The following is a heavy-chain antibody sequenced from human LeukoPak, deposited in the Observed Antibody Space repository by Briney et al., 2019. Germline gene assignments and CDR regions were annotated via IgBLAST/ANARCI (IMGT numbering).Heavy chain of an antibody. Sequence: SETLSLTCTVSGGSISSYYWSWIRQPPGKGLEWIGYISYSGSATYNPSLKSRATISGDTSKNQFSLKLSSVTAAETAVYYCGRLVRAGSSGYYLDYWGQGTLVTVSS. V-gene: IGHV4-59*08. CDR3: GRLVRAGSSGYYLDY. CDR2: ISYSGSA. CDR1: GGSISSYY. J-gene: IGHJ4*02. D-gene: IGHD3-22*01.